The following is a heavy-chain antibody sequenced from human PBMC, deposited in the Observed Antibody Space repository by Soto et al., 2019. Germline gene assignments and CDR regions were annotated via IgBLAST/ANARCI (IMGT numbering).Heavy chain of an antibody. CDR2: ISGSGGST. Sequence: PGGSLRLSCAASGFTFSSYAMSWVRQAPGKGLEWVSAISGSGGSTYYADSVKGRFTISRDNSKNTVYLQMNSLRAEDTAVYYCAKDPAAGVVPKWFDPWGQGTLVTVSS. J-gene: IGHJ5*02. CDR3: AKDPAAGVVPKWFDP. V-gene: IGHV3-23*01. CDR1: GFTFSSYA. D-gene: IGHD3-3*01.